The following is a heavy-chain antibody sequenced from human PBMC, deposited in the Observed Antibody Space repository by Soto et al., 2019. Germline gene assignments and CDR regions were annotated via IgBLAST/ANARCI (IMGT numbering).Heavy chain of an antibody. J-gene: IGHJ6*02. CDR1: GFTFSSYA. CDR3: ARTREYYAFWSGSYGMDV. CDR2: ISGSGGST. D-gene: IGHD3-3*01. Sequence: GGSLRLSCAASGFTFSSYAMSWVRQAPGKGLEWVSAISGSGGSTYYADSVKGRFTISRDNSKNTLYLQMNSLRAEDTAVYYCARTREYYAFWSGSYGMDVWGQGTTVTVSS. V-gene: IGHV3-23*01.